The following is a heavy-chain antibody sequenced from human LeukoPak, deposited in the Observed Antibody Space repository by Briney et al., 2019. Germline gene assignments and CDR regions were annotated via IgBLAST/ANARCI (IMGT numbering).Heavy chain of an antibody. D-gene: IGHD2-2*01. Sequence: SQTLSLTCTVSGGSISSGSYYWSWIRQPAGKGLEWIGRIYTSGSTNYNPSLKSRVTISVDTSKNQFSLKLSSVTAADTAVYYCARGPLVVPAATYYFDYWGQGTLVTVSS. CDR2: IYTSGST. CDR1: GGSISSGSYY. J-gene: IGHJ4*02. V-gene: IGHV4-61*02. CDR3: ARGPLVVPAATYYFDY.